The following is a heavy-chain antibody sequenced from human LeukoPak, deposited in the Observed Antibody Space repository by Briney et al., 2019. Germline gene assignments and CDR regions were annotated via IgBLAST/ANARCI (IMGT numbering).Heavy chain of an antibody. CDR3: ARDYRGYSSGWYHFDY. J-gene: IGHJ4*02. Sequence: GGSLRLSCAASGFTFSSYSMNWVRQAPGKGLEWVSSISSSSSYIYYADSVKGRFTISRDNAKNSLYLQMNSLRAEDTAVYYCARDYRGYSSGWYHFDYWGQGTLVTVSS. CDR2: ISSSSSYI. CDR1: GFTFSSYS. D-gene: IGHD6-19*01. V-gene: IGHV3-21*01.